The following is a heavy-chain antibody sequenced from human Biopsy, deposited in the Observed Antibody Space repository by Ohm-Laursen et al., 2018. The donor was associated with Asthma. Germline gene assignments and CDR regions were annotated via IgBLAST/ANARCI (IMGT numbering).Heavy chain of an antibody. CDR3: ARGDSSNWSHYYFDY. Sequence: SLRLSCAASGFAVSRDHMFWVLQAPGKGLEWVSVIYSGGTSHTADSVRGRFTISRDYSKNTLYLQMHSLRAEDTAVYYCARGDSSNWSHYYFDYWGQGTLVTVSS. CDR2: IYSGGTS. J-gene: IGHJ4*02. V-gene: IGHV3-53*01. CDR1: GFAVSRDH. D-gene: IGHD3-22*01.